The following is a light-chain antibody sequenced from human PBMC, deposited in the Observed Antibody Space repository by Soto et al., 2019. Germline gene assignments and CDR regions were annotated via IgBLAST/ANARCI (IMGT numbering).Light chain of an antibody. CDR1: SSDIGYYKY. CDR3: SSYAGSNNLGV. Sequence: SVLTQPPSASGSPGQSVTISCTGTSSDIGYYKYVSWYQQHPGKAPKLIIYEVIKRPPGVPDRFSGSKSGNTASLTVSGLQAEDEADYYCSSYAGSNNLGVFGTGTKV. J-gene: IGLJ1*01. V-gene: IGLV2-8*01. CDR2: EVI.